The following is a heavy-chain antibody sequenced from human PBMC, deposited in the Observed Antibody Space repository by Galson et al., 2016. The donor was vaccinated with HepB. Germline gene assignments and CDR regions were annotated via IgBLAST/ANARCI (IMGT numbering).Heavy chain of an antibody. D-gene: IGHD4-17*01. CDR3: ARAAGDYGNDGFPNFDY. CDR2: MSSSGTSV. J-gene: IGHJ4*02. CDR1: GFTLSTYS. Sequence: SLRLSCAASGFTLSTYSMNWFRQAPGKGLEWVSYMSSSGTSVYYTDSVKGRFTISRDNSTNTLFLQMTSLRDEDTAVYFCARAAGDYGNDGFPNFDYWGQGTLVTVSS. V-gene: IGHV3-48*02.